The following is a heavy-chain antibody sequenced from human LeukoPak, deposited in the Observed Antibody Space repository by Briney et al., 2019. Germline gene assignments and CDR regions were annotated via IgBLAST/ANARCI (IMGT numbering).Heavy chain of an antibody. CDR1: GGSISSGGNS. J-gene: IGHJ3*02. CDR2: IYYSGST. Sequence: SETLSLTCAVSGGSISSGGNSWSWIRQPPGKGLEWIGSIYYSGSTYYNPSLKSRVTISVDTSKNQFSLKLSSVTAADTAVYYCARSMMAHRDAFDIWGQGTMVTVSS. V-gene: IGHV4-39*01. D-gene: IGHD3-22*01. CDR3: ARSMMAHRDAFDI.